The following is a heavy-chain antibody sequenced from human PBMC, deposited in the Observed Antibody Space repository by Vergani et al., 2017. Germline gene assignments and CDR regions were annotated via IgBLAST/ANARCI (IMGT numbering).Heavy chain of an antibody. V-gene: IGHV3-33*06. D-gene: IGHD6-19*01. CDR3: AKVGRSEVAGTFGAFDI. J-gene: IGHJ3*02. Sequence: VRLLESGGGLVQPGGSLRLSCVGSGFTFTSYAMNWVRQAPGKGLEWVAVIWYDGSNKYYADSVKGRFTISRDNSKNTLFLHMNSLRPEDTAVYYCAKVGRSEVAGTFGAFDIWGQGTMVTVSS. CDR2: IWYDGSNK. CDR1: GFTFTSYA.